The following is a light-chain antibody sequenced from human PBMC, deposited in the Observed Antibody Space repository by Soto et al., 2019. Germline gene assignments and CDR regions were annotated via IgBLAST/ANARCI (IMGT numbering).Light chain of an antibody. J-gene: IGKJ5*01. CDR2: AAS. CDR1: QSISKF. CDR3: QQNYNTPIT. V-gene: IGKV1-39*01. Sequence: DFELTQSPSSLSAFVGDSVSISCRASQSISKFLSWYQQRPGTAPKLLIYAASSLESGVPSRFSGSGSGTDFTLTISSLQPEDFATYYCQQNYNTPITSGQGTRLEIK.